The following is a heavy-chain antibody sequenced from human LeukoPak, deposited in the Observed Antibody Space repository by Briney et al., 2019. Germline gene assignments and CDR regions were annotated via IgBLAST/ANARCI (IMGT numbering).Heavy chain of an antibody. J-gene: IGHJ4*02. Sequence: SETLSLTCTVSGGSISSSSYYWGWIRQPPGKGLEWIRSIYYSGSTYYNPSLKSRVTISVDTSKKQFSLKLSSVTAADTAVYCWARGGIGGFDYWGQGTLVTVSS. V-gene: IGHV4-39*07. CDR3: ARGGIGGFDY. D-gene: IGHD2/OR15-2a*01. CDR1: GGSISSSSYY. CDR2: IYYSGST.